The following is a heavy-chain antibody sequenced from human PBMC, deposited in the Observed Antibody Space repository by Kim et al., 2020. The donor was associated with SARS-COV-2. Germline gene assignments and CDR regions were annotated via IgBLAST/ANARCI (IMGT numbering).Heavy chain of an antibody. V-gene: IGHV3-23*01. D-gene: IGHD5-18*01. CDR3: AIDPGYSYAHDY. CDR1: GFTFSSYA. CDR2: ISGSGGST. Sequence: GGSLRLSCAASGFTFSSYAMSWVRQAPGKGLEWVSAISGSGGSTYYADSVKGRFTISRDNSKNTLYLQMNSLRAEDTAVYYCAIDPGYSYAHDYWGQGTLVTVSS. J-gene: IGHJ4*02.